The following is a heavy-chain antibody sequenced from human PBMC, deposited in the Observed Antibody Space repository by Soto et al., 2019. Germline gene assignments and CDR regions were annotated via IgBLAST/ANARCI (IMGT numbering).Heavy chain of an antibody. Sequence: EVQLLESGGGLVQPGGSLRLSCAASGFTFSSYAMSWVRQAPGKGLEWVSAISGSGGSTYYADSVKGRFTISRDNSKNTLYLQMNSLRAEDTAVYYCAKDWLRFLEWLLYSGAYYFDYWGQGTLVTVSS. J-gene: IGHJ4*02. CDR2: ISGSGGST. CDR3: AKDWLRFLEWLLYSGAYYFDY. D-gene: IGHD3-3*01. V-gene: IGHV3-23*01. CDR1: GFTFSSYA.